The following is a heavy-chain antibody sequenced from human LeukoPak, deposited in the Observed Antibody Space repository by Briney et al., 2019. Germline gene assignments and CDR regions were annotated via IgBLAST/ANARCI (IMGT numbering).Heavy chain of an antibody. J-gene: IGHJ4*02. Sequence: PGGSLRLSCAASGFTFSNYWMSWVRQAPGKGLEWVANIKEDGSEKYYVDSVKGRFTISRDNARNSLYLQMSSPRAEDTAVYYCASGRQLGYWGQGTLVTVSS. CDR3: ASGRQLGY. CDR2: IKEDGSEK. D-gene: IGHD6-13*01. V-gene: IGHV3-7*01. CDR1: GFTFSNYW.